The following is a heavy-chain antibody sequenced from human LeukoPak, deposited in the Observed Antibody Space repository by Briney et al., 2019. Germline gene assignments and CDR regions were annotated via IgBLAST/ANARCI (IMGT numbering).Heavy chain of an antibody. CDR1: GFTYSSYW. D-gene: IGHD2-15*01. CDR2: ITNYGSIT. CDR3: ASGSCGGGRCYLHPEY. Sequence: GGPLRLSCAASGFTYSSYWMHWVRHAPGKGLVWWSRITNYGSITGYADSVEGRFTISRDNAKNTLFLQMNSRRAEYTAVYYCASGSCGGGRCYLHPEYWGQGTLVTVSS. V-gene: IGHV3-74*01. J-gene: IGHJ4*02.